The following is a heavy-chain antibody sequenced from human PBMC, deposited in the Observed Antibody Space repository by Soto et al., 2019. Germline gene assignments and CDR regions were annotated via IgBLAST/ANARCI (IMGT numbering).Heavy chain of an antibody. CDR2: ISGSGGTK. CDR3: AKDTRLRLGDLSFDAFDS. Sequence: EGQLLESGGGLVQPGGSLRLSCAASGFIFSSYGMSWVRQAPGKGPAWVSGISGSGGTKYYADSVKGRFTISRDNSKNTLYLQMNSLSAEDTAVYYCAKDTRLRLGDLSFDAFDSWGQGTLVTVSS. D-gene: IGHD3-16*02. V-gene: IGHV3-23*01. J-gene: IGHJ4*02. CDR1: GFIFSSYG.